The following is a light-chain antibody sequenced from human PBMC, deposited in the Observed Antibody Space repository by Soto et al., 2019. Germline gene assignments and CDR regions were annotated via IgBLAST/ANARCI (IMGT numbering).Light chain of an antibody. Sequence: DIQMTQSPSTLSASVGDRVTITCRASQSISSWLAWYQHKPGKAPKVLIYKASSLESGVASRFSGSGSGTEFTSAISSLQPDDFATYYYQQYNSYPWTFGQGTKVEIK. CDR2: KAS. V-gene: IGKV1-5*03. J-gene: IGKJ1*01. CDR3: QQYNSYPWT. CDR1: QSISSW.